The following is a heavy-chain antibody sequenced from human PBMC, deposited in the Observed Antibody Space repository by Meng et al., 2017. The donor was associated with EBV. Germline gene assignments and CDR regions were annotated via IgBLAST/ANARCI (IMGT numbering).Heavy chain of an antibody. V-gene: IGHV1-46*01. D-gene: IGHD1/OR15-1a*01. J-gene: IGHJ4*02. CDR1: GYTFTSYY. CDR2: IIPAGGNT. CDR3: VRELVGGTFDY. Sequence: QLQLVRSGPGVKEPGASVKVSCQASGYTFTSYYLHWVRQAPGQGLEWMGIIIPAGGNTNYAQKFRGRFTMTRDTSTSTVYMDLSILTSEDTAVYYCVRELVGGTFDYWGQGTLVTVSS.